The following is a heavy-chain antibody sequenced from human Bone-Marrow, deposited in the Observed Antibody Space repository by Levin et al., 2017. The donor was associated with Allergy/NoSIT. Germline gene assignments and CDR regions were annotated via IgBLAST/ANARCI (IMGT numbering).Heavy chain of an antibody. J-gene: IGHJ6*02. Sequence: GGSLRLSCAASGFIVSRNSMNWVRQAPGKGLEWVSLLYSDGSTFYADSVKGRFAISRDNSKNTVYLQMNSLRFEDTGVYYCARDPGIQLSMDVWGQGTPVTVAS. CDR3: ARDPGIQLSMDV. D-gene: IGHD5-18*01. CDR2: LYSDGST. CDR1: GFIVSRNS. V-gene: IGHV3-53*01.